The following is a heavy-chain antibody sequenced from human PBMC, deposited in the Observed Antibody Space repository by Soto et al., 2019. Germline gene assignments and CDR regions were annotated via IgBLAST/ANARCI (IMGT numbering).Heavy chain of an antibody. Sequence: QLRLQESGPGLVKPSETLSLTCSISGGSITASVWWTWVRLTPEKGLQWIGEVFHTGSVNYNPPLQSRLTISVDKSMGQFSLRLTSVTAADTAVYYCARKAWTRLDYWGQGALVTVSS. CDR3: ARKAWTRLDY. D-gene: IGHD1-1*01. J-gene: IGHJ4*02. CDR2: VFHTGSV. V-gene: IGHV4-4*02. CDR1: GGSITASVW.